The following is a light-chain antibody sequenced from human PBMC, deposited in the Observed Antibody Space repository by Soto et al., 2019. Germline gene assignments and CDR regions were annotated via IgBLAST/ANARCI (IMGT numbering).Light chain of an antibody. CDR2: AAS. Sequence: DIQMTQSPSSLSASVGDRVTITCRASQGVSAYLLWYQQRQGRVPKLLIYAASNLLSGVPSRFSGSGSGTEFTLTISSLQPDDFATYYCQQYNSYSPVTFGGGTKVEIK. J-gene: IGKJ4*01. CDR3: QQYNSYSPVT. CDR1: QGVSAY. V-gene: IGKV1-5*01.